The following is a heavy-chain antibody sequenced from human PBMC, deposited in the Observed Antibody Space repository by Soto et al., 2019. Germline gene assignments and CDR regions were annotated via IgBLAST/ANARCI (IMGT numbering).Heavy chain of an antibody. V-gene: IGHV1-69*08. D-gene: IGHD4-4*01. CDR2: IIPILGIA. CDR1: GGTFSSYT. J-gene: IGHJ5*02. CDR3: ARDGDYSNWSYWFDP. Sequence: QVQLVQSGAEVKKPGSSVKVSCKASGGTFSSYTISWVRQAPGQGLEWMGRIIPILGIANYAQKFQGRVTITADKSTSTAYMELSSLRSEDTAVYYCARDGDYSNWSYWFDPWGQGTLVTVSS.